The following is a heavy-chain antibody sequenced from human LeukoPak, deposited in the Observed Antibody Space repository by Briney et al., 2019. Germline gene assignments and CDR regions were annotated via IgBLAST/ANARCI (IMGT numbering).Heavy chain of an antibody. Sequence: GGSLRLSCTVSGFTFSTYNMNWVRQAPGKGLEWVSSITSSSRYIYCADSVRGRFTISRDNAKSSLYLQMNSLRAEDTAVYYCARDPYSGSYGDYYYYYMDVWGKGTTVTISS. D-gene: IGHD1-26*01. J-gene: IGHJ6*03. V-gene: IGHV3-21*01. CDR3: ARDPYSGSYGDYYYYYMDV. CDR1: GFTFSTYN. CDR2: ITSSSRYI.